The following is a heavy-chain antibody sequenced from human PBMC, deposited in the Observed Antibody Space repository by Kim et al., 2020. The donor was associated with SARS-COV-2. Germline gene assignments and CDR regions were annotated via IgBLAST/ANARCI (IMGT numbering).Heavy chain of an antibody. Sequence: GGSLRLSCTASGFTFGDYAMSWVRQAPGKGLEWVGFIRSKAYGGTTEYAASVKGRFTISRDDSKSIAYLQMNSLKTEDTAVYYCTGGAAGTGNYYYYGMDVWGQGTTVTVSS. CDR3: TGGAAGTGNYYYYGMDV. D-gene: IGHD6-13*01. CDR2: IRSKAYGGTT. J-gene: IGHJ6*02. V-gene: IGHV3-49*04. CDR1: GFTFGDYA.